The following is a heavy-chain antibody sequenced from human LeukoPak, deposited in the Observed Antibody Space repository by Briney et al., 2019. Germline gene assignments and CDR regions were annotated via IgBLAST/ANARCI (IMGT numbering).Heavy chain of an antibody. J-gene: IGHJ6*04. Sequence: GGSLRLSCAVSGFPFSNSWMYWVRQAPGKGLEGVANINKDGGGISYVDSVKGRFIISRDNARNSLCLQMNSLRVEDTAVYFCAGGNSMDFWGKGTAVTVSS. CDR1: GFPFSNSW. D-gene: IGHD1/OR15-1a*01. V-gene: IGHV3-7*03. CDR2: INKDGGGI. CDR3: AGGNSMDF.